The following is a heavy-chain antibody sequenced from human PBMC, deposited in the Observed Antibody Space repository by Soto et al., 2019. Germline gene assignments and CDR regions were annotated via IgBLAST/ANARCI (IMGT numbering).Heavy chain of an antibody. CDR1: GFTFSSYA. CDR2: ISGSGGST. CDR3: ARGKGYEDYDFWSGYPDYYYYMDV. J-gene: IGHJ6*03. D-gene: IGHD3-3*01. V-gene: IGHV3-23*01. Sequence: GSLRLSCAASGFTFSSYAMSWVRQAPGKGLEWVSAISGSGGSTYYADSVKGRFTISRDNSKNTLYLQMNSLRAEDTAVYYCARGKGYEDYDFWSGYPDYYYYMDVWGKGTTVTVSS.